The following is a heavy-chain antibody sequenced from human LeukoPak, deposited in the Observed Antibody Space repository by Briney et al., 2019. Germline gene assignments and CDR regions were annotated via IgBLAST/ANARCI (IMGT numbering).Heavy chain of an antibody. CDR2: ISAYNGNT. Sequence: GASVKVSCKASGYTFTSYGISWVRQAPGQGLEWMGWISAYNGNTNYAQKLQGRVTMTTDTSTSTAYMELRSLRSDDTAVYYCARAGLRGQDEMADDAFDIWGQGTMVTVSS. CDR3: ARAGLRGQDEMADDAFDI. J-gene: IGHJ3*02. D-gene: IGHD5-24*01. V-gene: IGHV1-18*01. CDR1: GYTFTSYG.